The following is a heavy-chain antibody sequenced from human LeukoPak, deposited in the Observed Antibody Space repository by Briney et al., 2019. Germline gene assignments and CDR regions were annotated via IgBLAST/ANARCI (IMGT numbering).Heavy chain of an antibody. J-gene: IGHJ4*02. V-gene: IGHV3-23*01. CDR3: AKVKTDILIPDS. Sequence: GGSLRLSCAASGFTFSSYSMNWVRQAPGKGLEWVSAISGRGENTYYGDSVKGRFTISRDNSKNTLYLQMNSLTSADTAVYYCAKVKTDILIPDSWGQGTLVTVSS. CDR1: GFTFSSYS. CDR2: ISGRGENT. D-gene: IGHD2-21*02.